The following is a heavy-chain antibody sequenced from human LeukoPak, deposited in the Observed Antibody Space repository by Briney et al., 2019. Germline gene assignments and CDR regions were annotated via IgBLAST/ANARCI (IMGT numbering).Heavy chain of an antibody. V-gene: IGHV4-34*01. CDR3: ARFYYDSSGREAGDY. Sequence: SETLSLTCAVYGGSFSGYYWSWIRQPPGKGLEWIGEINHSGSTNYNPSLKSRVTISVDTSKNQFSPKLSSVTAADTAVYYCARFYYDSSGREAGDYWGQGTLVTVSS. J-gene: IGHJ4*02. D-gene: IGHD3-22*01. CDR1: GGSFSGYY. CDR2: INHSGST.